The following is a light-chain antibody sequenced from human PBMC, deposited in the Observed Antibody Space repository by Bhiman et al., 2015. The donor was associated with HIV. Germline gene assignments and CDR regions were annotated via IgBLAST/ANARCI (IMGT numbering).Light chain of an antibody. CDR1: TSNIGAGYD. CDR3: HSYDKSLRGHV. Sequence: QSMLTQPPSVSGAPGQRVTISCTGSTSNIGAGYDVHWYQQLPGTAPKLLIYRNSNRPSGVPDRFSGSKSGTSASLTITGLQPDDEADYFCHSYDKSLRGHVFAPGTKVTVL. J-gene: IGLJ1*01. CDR2: RNS. V-gene: IGLV1-40*01.